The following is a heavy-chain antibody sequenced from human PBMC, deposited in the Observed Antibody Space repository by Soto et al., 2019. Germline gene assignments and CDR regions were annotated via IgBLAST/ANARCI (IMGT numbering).Heavy chain of an antibody. CDR2: IRSSGIT. D-gene: IGHD3-3*02. CDR1: GINFLTYA. V-gene: IGHV3-23*01. J-gene: IGHJ4*02. CDR3: TKMGTSIWYMDYFDY. Sequence: DVQLLESGGGLVQPGGSLRFSCAAPGINFLTYAMAWVRQAPGKGLEWVSVIRSSGITYYADSVKGRFTISRDISNSTLFLQMNSLRVEDTAVYYCTKMGTSIWYMDYFDYWGRGSLVTVSS.